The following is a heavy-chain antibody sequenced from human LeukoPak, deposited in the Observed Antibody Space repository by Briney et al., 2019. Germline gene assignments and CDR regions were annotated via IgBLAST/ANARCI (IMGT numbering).Heavy chain of an antibody. CDR1: GFTFSSYG. CDR2: ISATGGTT. V-gene: IGHV3-23*01. CDR3: AKGLRFLSTYYFDY. Sequence: GGSLRLSCAASGFTFSSYGMSWVRQAPGKGLEWVSAISATGGTTYYADSVKGRFTISRDNSKNTLYLQMNSLRAEDTAVYYCAKGLRFLSTYYFDYWGQGTLVTVSS. J-gene: IGHJ4*02. D-gene: IGHD4-17*01.